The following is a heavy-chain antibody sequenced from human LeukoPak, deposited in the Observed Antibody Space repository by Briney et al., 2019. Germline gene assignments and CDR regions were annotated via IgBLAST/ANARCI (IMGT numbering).Heavy chain of an antibody. V-gene: IGHV1-18*01. CDR2: ISAYNGNT. Sequence: ASVKVSCKASGYTFTSYGISWVRQAPGQGLEWMGWISAYNGNTNYAQKLQGRVTMTRDMSTSTVYMELSSLRSEDTAVYYCASTLAVAGNNWFDPWGQGTLVTVSS. CDR3: ASTLAVAGNNWFDP. CDR1: GYTFTSYG. D-gene: IGHD6-19*01. J-gene: IGHJ5*02.